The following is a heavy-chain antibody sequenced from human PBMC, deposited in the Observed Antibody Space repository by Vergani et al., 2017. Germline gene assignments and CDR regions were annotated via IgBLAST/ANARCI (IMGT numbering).Heavy chain of an antibody. CDR3: ARADILTGWSWFDP. Sequence: EVQLLESGGDLVQPGGSLRLFCAASGFTFNHYAMNWVRQSPGKGLEWVSGISGSGGSTYYAGSVKGRFTISRDSSKNTLYLKMNSLSAGDTAVYYCARADILTGWSWFDPWGQGTLVTVSS. J-gene: IGHJ5*02. CDR1: GFTFNHYA. CDR2: ISGSGGST. V-gene: IGHV3-23*01. D-gene: IGHD3-9*01.